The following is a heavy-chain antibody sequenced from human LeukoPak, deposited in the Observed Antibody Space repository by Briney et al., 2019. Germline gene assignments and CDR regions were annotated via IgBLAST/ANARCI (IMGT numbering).Heavy chain of an antibody. D-gene: IGHD3-22*01. J-gene: IGHJ4*02. CDR3: ARERYYDSSGYSH. V-gene: IGHV1-2*02. Sequence: ASVKVSCKASGYTFTGYYMHWVRQAPGQGLEWMEWINPNSGGTNYAQKFQGRVTMTRDTSISTAYMELSRLRSDDTAVYYCARERYYDSSGYSHWGQGTLVTVSS. CDR2: INPNSGGT. CDR1: GYTFTGYY.